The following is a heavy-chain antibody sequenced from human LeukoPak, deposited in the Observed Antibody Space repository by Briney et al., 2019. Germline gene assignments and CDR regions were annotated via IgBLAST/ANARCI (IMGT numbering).Heavy chain of an antibody. CDR1: GYTFTSYA. CDR3: AGEYCSGGSCYDDYYYGMDV. D-gene: IGHD2-15*01. CDR2: INAGNGNT. Sequence: ASVTVSCTASGYTFTSYAMHWVRQAPGQRLEWMGWINAGNGNTKYSQKFQGRATITRDTSASTAYMELSSLRSEDTAVYYCAGEYCSGGSCYDDYYYGMDVWGQGTTVTVSS. V-gene: IGHV1-3*01. J-gene: IGHJ6*02.